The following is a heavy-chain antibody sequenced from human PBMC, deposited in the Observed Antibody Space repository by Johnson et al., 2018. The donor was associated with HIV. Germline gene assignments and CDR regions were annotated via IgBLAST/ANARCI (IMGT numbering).Heavy chain of an antibody. CDR1: GFTFSSYG. J-gene: IGHJ3*01. CDR2: IWYDGSNK. Sequence: QVQLVESGGGVVQPGRSLRLSCAASGFTFSSYGMHWVRQAPGKGLEWVAVIWYDGSNKNYTESVKGRFSISRDNSKNTLYLQMNSLRAEDTATYYCADSPGKDNGGNSGGFDFCGQGTRVTVSS. D-gene: IGHD4-23*01. V-gene: IGHV3-33*03. CDR3: ADSPGKDNGGNSGGFDF.